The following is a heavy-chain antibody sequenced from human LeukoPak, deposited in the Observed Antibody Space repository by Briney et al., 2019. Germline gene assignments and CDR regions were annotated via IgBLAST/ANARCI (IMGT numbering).Heavy chain of an antibody. Sequence: PGGSLRLSCAASGFTFSNYAMHWVRQAPGKGLEWVAVISYDGSNKYYADSVKGRFTISRDNSKNTLYLQMNSLRAEDTAVYYCAKESHSLHGMDVWGQGTTVTVSS. D-gene: IGHD2-21*01. CDR3: AKESHSLHGMDV. J-gene: IGHJ6*02. CDR2: ISYDGSNK. V-gene: IGHV3-30*04. CDR1: GFTFSNYA.